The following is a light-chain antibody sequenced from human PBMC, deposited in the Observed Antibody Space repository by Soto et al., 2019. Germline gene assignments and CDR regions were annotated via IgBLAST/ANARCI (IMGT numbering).Light chain of an antibody. Sequence: PGERALLSCRASQTVNNNYLAWYQQKPGRAPRLLIYCASSRATGIPDRFSGTGSETDFTLTISRLEPEDFAVYYCQQYDNSPITFGQGTRLEI. J-gene: IGKJ5*01. V-gene: IGKV3-20*01. CDR2: CAS. CDR1: QTVNNNY. CDR3: QQYDNSPIT.